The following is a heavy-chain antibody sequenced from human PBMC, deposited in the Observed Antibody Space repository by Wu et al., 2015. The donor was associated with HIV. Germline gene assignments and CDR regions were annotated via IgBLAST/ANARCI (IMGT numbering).Heavy chain of an antibody. CDR2: MNPNSGNT. D-gene: IGHD3-10*01. J-gene: IGHJ5*02. Sequence: QVQLVQSGAEVKKPGASVKVSCKASGYTFTRYDINWVRQATGQGLEWMGWMNPNSGNTGYAQKFQGRVTMTRNTSISTAYMELSSLRSEDTAVYYCARGGNSNYYGSGRRGWFDPWGQGTLVTVSS. V-gene: IGHV1-8*01. CDR3: ARGGNSNYYGSGRRGWFDP. CDR1: GYTFTRYD.